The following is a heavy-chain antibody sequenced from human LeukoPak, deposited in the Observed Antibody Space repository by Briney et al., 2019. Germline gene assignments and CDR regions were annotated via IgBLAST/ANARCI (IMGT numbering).Heavy chain of an antibody. V-gene: IGHV1-2*04. CDR1: GYTFTGYY. D-gene: IGHD6-13*01. J-gene: IGHJ4*02. CDR3: ARSMSIAAEDPSDY. Sequence: HGASVTVSCTASGYTFTGYYMHWVRQAPGQGLQWMGWINPNSGGTNYAQKFQGWVTMTRDTSISTAYMELSRLRSDDTAVYYCARSMSIAAEDPSDYWGQGTLVTVSS. CDR2: INPNSGGT.